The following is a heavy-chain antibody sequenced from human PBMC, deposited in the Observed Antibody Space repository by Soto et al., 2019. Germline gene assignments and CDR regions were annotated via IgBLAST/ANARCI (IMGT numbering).Heavy chain of an antibody. CDR2: INHSGST. Sequence: PSETLSLTCAVYGGSFSGYYWSWIRQPPGKGLEWIGEINHSGSTNYNPSLKSRVTISVDTSKNQFSLKLSSVTAADTAVYYCARSWRARYYDFWSGYYRHNWFDPWGQGTLVTVSS. D-gene: IGHD3-3*01. CDR1: GGSFSGYY. V-gene: IGHV4-34*01. J-gene: IGHJ5*02. CDR3: ARSWRARYYDFWSGYYRHNWFDP.